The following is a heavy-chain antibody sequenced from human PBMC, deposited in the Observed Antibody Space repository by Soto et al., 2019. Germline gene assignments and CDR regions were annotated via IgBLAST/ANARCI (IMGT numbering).Heavy chain of an antibody. CDR2: ISTYNGNT. CDR1: GYTFTSYG. J-gene: IGHJ4*02. Sequence: ASVKVSCKASGYTFTSYGISWVRQAPGQGLEWMGGISTYNGNTNYAQKLQGRATMTTDTSTSTAYMELSSLRSEDTAVYYCATRDCSGGSCYFDYWGQGTLVTVSS. V-gene: IGHV1-18*01. D-gene: IGHD2-15*01. CDR3: ATRDCSGGSCYFDY.